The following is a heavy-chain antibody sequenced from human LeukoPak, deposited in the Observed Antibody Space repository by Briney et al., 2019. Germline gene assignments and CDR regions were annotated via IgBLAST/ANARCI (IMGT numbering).Heavy chain of an antibody. CDR3: ARGVRSGSYLGV. J-gene: IGHJ4*02. CDR1: GDSINGYY. D-gene: IGHD1-26*01. CDR2: IYYRGTT. Sequence: SETLSLTCTVSGDSINGYYWGWIRQTPGKGLEWIGSIYYRGTTYFNLFLKSRVTISVDTSRNQFSLELTSVTAADTAIYYCARGVRSGSYLGVWGQETLVTVSS. V-gene: IGHV4-39*07.